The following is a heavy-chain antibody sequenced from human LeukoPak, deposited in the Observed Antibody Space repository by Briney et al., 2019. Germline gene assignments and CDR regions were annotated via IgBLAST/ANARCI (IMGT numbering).Heavy chain of an antibody. Sequence: AGGSLRLSCAASGFTFSSYWMHWVRQAPGKGLVWVSRINSDGSSTSYADSVKGRFTISRDNAKNTLYLQMNSLRAEDTAVYYCARGGGGYYYDSTDAFDIWGQGTMVTVSS. CDR1: GFTFSSYW. D-gene: IGHD3-22*01. V-gene: IGHV3-74*01. CDR3: ARGGGGYYYDSTDAFDI. J-gene: IGHJ3*02. CDR2: INSDGSST.